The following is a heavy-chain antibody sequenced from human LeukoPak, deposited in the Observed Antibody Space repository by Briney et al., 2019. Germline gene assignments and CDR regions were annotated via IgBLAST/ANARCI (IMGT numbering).Heavy chain of an antibody. CDR2: INHSGST. Sequence: SETLSLTCAVYGGSFSGYYWSWIRQPPGKGLEWIGEINHSGSTNYNPSLKGRVTISVDTSKNQFSLKLSSVTAADTAVYYCARDVRLSSGWYAYYYYYMDVWGKGTTVTVSS. CDR1: GGSFSGYY. CDR3: ARDVRLSSGWYAYYYYYMDV. V-gene: IGHV4-34*01. D-gene: IGHD6-19*01. J-gene: IGHJ6*03.